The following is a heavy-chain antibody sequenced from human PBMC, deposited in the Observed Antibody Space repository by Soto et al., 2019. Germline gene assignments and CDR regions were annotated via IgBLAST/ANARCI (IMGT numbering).Heavy chain of an antibody. CDR3: ARQGFSKHYFYAADV. J-gene: IGHJ6*02. Sequence: PGESLKISCKGSGYSFTNFWIGWVRQMPGKGLEWMGIINPGDSNTRYSPSFQGQVTMSADRSINTAYLHWKSLKASDTATYFCARQGFSKHYFYAADVWGQGTTVTVSS. D-gene: IGHD6-13*01. CDR1: GYSFTNFW. CDR2: INPGDSNT. V-gene: IGHV5-51*01.